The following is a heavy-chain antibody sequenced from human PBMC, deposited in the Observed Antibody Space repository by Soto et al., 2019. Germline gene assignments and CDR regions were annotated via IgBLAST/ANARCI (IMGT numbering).Heavy chain of an antibody. Sequence: ASVKVSCKASGYTFTGYYMHWVLEAPGQGLEWMGWINPNSGGTNYAQKFQGWVTMTRDTSISTAYMELSRLRSDDTAVYYCARASALTIGRGRYRAFDIWGQGTMVTVSS. CDR1: GYTFTGYY. D-gene: IGHD3-9*01. CDR2: INPNSGGT. J-gene: IGHJ3*02. V-gene: IGHV1-2*04. CDR3: ARASALTIGRGRYRAFDI.